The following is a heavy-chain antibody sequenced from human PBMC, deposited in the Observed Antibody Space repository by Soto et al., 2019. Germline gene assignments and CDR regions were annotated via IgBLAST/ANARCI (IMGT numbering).Heavy chain of an antibody. CDR3: ASFPSSIWHGTYIDY. Sequence: PGGSLRLSCAASGFTFSSYGMHWVRQAPGKGLEWVAVIWYDGSTKYYADSVKGRFTISRDNAKNTLYLQMNSLRAEDTSVYYCASFPSSIWHGTYIDYWGQGTLVTVSS. J-gene: IGHJ4*02. CDR2: IWYDGSTK. CDR1: GFTFSSYG. D-gene: IGHD6-13*01. V-gene: IGHV3-33*03.